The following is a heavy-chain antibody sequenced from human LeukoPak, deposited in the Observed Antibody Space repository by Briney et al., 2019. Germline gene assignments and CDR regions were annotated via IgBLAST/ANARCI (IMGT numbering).Heavy chain of an antibody. D-gene: IGHD3-10*01. CDR3: ARAGGRTTMVRGVKGGWFDP. J-gene: IGHJ5*02. CDR1: GGSFSGYY. Sequence: SETLSLTCAVYGGSFSGYYWSWIRQPPGKGLEWIGRIYYSGSTYYNSSLKSRVTISLDTSKNQFSLRLSSVTAADTAVYYCARAGGRTTMVRGVKGGWFDPWGQGTLVTVSS. V-gene: IGHV4-34*01. CDR2: IYYSGST.